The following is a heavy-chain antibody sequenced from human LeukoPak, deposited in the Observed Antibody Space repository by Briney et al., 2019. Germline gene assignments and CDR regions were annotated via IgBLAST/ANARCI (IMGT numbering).Heavy chain of an antibody. CDR2: MNPNSGNT. CDR1: GYTFTSYG. D-gene: IGHD6-25*01. V-gene: IGHV1-8*02. Sequence: ASVKVSCKASGYTFTSYGISWVRQAPGQGLEWMGWMNPNSGNTGYAQKFQGRVTMTRNTSISTAYMELSSLRSEDTAVYYCARGAAGSDAFDIWGQGTMVTVSS. CDR3: ARGAAGSDAFDI. J-gene: IGHJ3*02.